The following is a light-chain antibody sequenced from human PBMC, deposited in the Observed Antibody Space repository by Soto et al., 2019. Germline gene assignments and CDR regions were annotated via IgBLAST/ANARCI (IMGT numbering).Light chain of an antibody. J-gene: IGKJ1*01. V-gene: IGKV3-20*01. CDR2: GAS. Sequence: EIVMPHSPATLSVSPGERATLSCSASQSVSSSYLAWYQQKPGQAPRLLICGASTRATGIPDRFSGSGSGTDFTLTISRLEPEDFAVYYCQQYGSSPTFGQGTKVDIK. CDR3: QQYGSSPT. CDR1: QSVSSSY.